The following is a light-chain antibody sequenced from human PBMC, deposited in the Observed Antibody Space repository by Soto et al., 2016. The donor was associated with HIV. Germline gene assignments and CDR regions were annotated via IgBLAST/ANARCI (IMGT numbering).Light chain of an antibody. J-gene: IGLJ2*01. CDR2: DDN. CDR1: NIGSES. CDR3: QVWDSTTDHPV. V-gene: IGLV3-21*04. Sequence: SYELTQSPSVSVAPRKTARITCGGNNIGSESVHWYQQKSGQAPVLLMYDDNDRPSGIPERFSGSNSENTATLTIDRVEVGDEADYYCQVWDSTTDHPVFGGGTKVTVL.